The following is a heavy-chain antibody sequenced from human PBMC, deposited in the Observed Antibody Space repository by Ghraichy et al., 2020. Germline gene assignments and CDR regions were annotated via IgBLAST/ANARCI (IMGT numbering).Heavy chain of an antibody. Sequence: SCAASGFTFSNYAMTWVRQAPGKGLEWVSSFGYGRDYKFYADPVRGRFTISRDNSKNTLYLHMNSLRAEDTAVYYCAKDSSSGDYVSAFHLWGQGTMVTVSS. V-gene: IGHV3-23*01. CDR1: GFTFSNYA. D-gene: IGHD4-17*01. CDR2: FGYGRDYK. J-gene: IGHJ3*01. CDR3: AKDSSSGDYVSAFHL.